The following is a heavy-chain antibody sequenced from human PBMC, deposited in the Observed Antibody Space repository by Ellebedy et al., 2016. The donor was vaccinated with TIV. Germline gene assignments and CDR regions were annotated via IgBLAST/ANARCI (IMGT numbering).Heavy chain of an antibody. V-gene: IGHV3-49*03. CDR2: FRPRVHGGAE. Sequence: GGSLRLSXTASGFSLADYSVTWFRQAPGKGLEWIGFFRPRVHGGAEEYDPSVEGRFTISRDDSKNIAYLQMNSLKDDDTAVYYCSREKEGAADSWGKGTLVTVSS. CDR1: GFSLADYS. CDR3: SREKEGAADS. D-gene: IGHD1-26*01. J-gene: IGHJ4*02.